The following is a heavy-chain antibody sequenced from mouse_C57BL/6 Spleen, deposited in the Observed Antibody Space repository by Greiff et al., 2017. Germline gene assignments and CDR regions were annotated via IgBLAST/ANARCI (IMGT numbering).Heavy chain of an antibody. V-gene: IGHV1-72*01. CDR1: GYTFTSYW. Sequence: QVQLQQPGAELVKPGASVKLFCKASGYTFTSYWMHWVKQRPGRGPEGIGRIDPNSGGNKYNEQFKSKATLTVYKPSSTDYMQLSSLTSEVSSVYNRARGATGVATDWFDYWGQGTTLTVSS. CDR3: ARGATGVATDWFDY. D-gene: IGHD1-1*01. CDR2: IDPNSGGN. J-gene: IGHJ2*01.